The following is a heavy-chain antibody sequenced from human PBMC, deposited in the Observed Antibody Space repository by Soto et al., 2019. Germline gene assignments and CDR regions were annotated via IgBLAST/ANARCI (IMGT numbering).Heavy chain of an antibody. CDR2: ISSSSSYI. CDR1: GFTFSSYG. CDR3: ARVGGYSYNFDY. V-gene: IGHV3-21*01. Sequence: GGSLRLSCAASGFTFSSYGMNWVRQAPGKGLEWVSSISSSSSYIYYADSVKGRFTISRDNAKNSLYLQMNSLRAEDTAVYYCARVGGYSYNFDYWGQGPLVTVSS. D-gene: IGHD5-18*01. J-gene: IGHJ4*02.